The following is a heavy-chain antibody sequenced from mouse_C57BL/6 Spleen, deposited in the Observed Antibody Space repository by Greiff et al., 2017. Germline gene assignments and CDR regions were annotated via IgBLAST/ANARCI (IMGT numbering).Heavy chain of an antibody. Sequence: VQLQQPGPELVKPGASVKIPCKASGYTFTDYNMDWVKQSHGKSLEWIGDINPNNGGTIYNQKFKGKATLTVDKSSSTAYMELRSLTSEDTAVYYCARGDYYGSSPYYYAVDYWGQGTSVTVSS. J-gene: IGHJ4*01. CDR2: INPNNGGT. CDR3: ARGDYYGSSPYYYAVDY. V-gene: IGHV1-18*01. CDR1: GYTFTDYN. D-gene: IGHD1-1*01.